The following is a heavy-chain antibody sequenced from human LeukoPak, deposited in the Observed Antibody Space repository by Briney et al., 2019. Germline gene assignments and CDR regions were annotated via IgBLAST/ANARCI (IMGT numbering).Heavy chain of an antibody. CDR2: VYKSGGT. CDR1: GVSVSSGNYY. D-gene: IGHD4-23*01. Sequence: SETLSLTCTVSGVSVSSGNYYWSWIRQPPGKGLEWIGYVYKSGGTNYNPSLKGRVTISVDRSKNQFSLKLSSVTAADTAVYYCARGNDYGGNEDAFDIWGQGTMVTVSS. J-gene: IGHJ3*02. V-gene: IGHV4-61*01. CDR3: ARGNDYGGNEDAFDI.